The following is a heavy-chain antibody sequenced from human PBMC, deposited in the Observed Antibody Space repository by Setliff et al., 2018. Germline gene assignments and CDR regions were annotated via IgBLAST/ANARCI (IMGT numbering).Heavy chain of an antibody. CDR1: GYTFTSYY. CDR2: INPSSGGT. CDR3: ARAEYTSSSLYYYMDV. V-gene: IGHV1-2*06. Sequence: ASVKVSCKASGYTFTSYYMHWVRQAPGQGLEWMGRINPSSGGTDDAQNFLGRVTMTRDTAISTAYMELSRLTSDDTAVYYCARAEYTSSSLYYYMDVWGKGTTVTVSS. J-gene: IGHJ6*03. D-gene: IGHD6-6*01.